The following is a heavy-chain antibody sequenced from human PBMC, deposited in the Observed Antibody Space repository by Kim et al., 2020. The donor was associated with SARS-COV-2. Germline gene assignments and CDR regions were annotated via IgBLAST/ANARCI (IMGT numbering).Heavy chain of an antibody. D-gene: IGHD2-2*01. V-gene: IGHV4-59*08. J-gene: IGHJ4*02. CDR3: ARRDCSSTSCYAGGGYFDY. Sequence: KSRVTKSVDTSKNQFSLKLSSVTAADTAVYYCARRDCSSTSCYAGGGYFDYWGQGTLVTVSS.